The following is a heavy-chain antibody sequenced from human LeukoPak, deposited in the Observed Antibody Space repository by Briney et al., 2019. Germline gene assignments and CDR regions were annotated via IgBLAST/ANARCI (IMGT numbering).Heavy chain of an antibody. J-gene: IGHJ4*02. Sequence: GGSLRLSCAASGFTFSSYAMSWVRQAPGKGLEWVAVISYDGSNKYYADSVKGRFTISRDNSKNTLYLQMNSLRAEDTAVYYCAREPDAIGDFDYWGQGTLVTVSS. D-gene: IGHD3-10*01. V-gene: IGHV3-30-3*01. CDR3: AREPDAIGDFDY. CDR2: ISYDGSNK. CDR1: GFTFSSYA.